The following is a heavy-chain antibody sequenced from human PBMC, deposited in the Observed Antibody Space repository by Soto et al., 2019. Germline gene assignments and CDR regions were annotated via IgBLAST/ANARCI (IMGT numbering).Heavy chain of an antibody. CDR3: GKGSGSPYYYYCFGMAV. J-gene: IGHJ6*01. V-gene: IGHV3-30*18. Sequence: GSLRLSCAASGFTFSSYGMHWLRQPPGKGLEWVAVISYDGSNKYYADSVDGRFTISIDNSKNTLYLQMNSLRAEDTAVYYCGKGSGSPYYYYCFGMAVWSQGTTVTVSS. D-gene: IGHD1-26*01. CDR1: GFTFSSYG. CDR2: ISYDGSNK.